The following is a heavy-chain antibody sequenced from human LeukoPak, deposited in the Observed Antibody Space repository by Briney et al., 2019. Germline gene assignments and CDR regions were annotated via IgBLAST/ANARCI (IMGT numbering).Heavy chain of an antibody. V-gene: IGHV1-69*06. CDR3: AREGGYDYYWFDP. Sequence: SVKVSCKASGGTFSSYDISWVRQAPGQGLEWMGGIIPIFGTANYAQKFQGRVTITADKSTSTAYMELSSLRSEDTAVYYCAREGGYDYYWFDPWGQGTLVTVSS. CDR2: IIPIFGTA. D-gene: IGHD5-12*01. J-gene: IGHJ5*02. CDR1: GGTFSSYD.